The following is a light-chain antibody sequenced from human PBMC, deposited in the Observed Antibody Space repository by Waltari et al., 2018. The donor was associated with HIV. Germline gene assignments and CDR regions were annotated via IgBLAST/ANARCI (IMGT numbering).Light chain of an antibody. J-gene: IGKJ2*01. CDR2: STS. Sequence: DIQMTQSPTSPSVSVAATVTIDSRASQHIGFSVNWYNSKSGRAPRLLIASTSNLQSGVPSRFSGSGFGTRVSLTSTGTQTDDFAHYFCQQSYSLPYTFGQGTRVDVK. CDR3: QQSYSLPYT. CDR1: QHIGFS. V-gene: IGKV1-39*01.